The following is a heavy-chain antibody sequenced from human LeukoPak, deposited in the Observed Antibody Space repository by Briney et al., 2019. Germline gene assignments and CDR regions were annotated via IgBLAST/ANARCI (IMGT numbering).Heavy chain of an antibody. D-gene: IGHD4-17*01. CDR1: GFTFSSYA. Sequence: QTGGSLRLSCAASGFTFSSYAMSWVRQAPGKGLEWVSAISGSGGSTYYADSVKGRFTISRDNSKSTLYLQMNSLRAEDTAVYYCAKGPGYGDYIFDYWGQGTLVTVSS. CDR3: AKGPGYGDYIFDY. CDR2: ISGSGGST. J-gene: IGHJ4*02. V-gene: IGHV3-23*01.